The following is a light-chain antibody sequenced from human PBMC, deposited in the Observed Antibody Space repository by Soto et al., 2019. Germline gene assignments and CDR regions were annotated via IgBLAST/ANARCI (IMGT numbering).Light chain of an antibody. V-gene: IGKV2-28*01. Sequence: DISMTQSPISLPVTPGEPASISCWSSRGLLHSTGKNYLDWFLQKPGQSPKLLIYLGSNRASGVPDRFSGSGSGTNFTLRISRVEAEDVGVYYCMQALQSPRTFGRGTKVEIK. CDR2: LGS. J-gene: IGKJ1*01. CDR3: MQALQSPRT. CDR1: RGLLHSTGKNY.